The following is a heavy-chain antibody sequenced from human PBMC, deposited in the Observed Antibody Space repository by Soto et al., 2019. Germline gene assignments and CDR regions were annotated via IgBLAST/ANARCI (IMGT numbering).Heavy chain of an antibody. J-gene: IGHJ6*02. D-gene: IGHD3-22*01. Sequence: ASVKVSCKASGYTFTSYYMHWVRQAPGQGLEWMGIINPSGGSTSYAQKFQGRVTMTRDTSTSTVYMELSSLRSEDTAVYYCAINSYDSSGYYYYYYGMDVWGQGTTVTVSS. CDR1: GYTFTSYY. CDR2: INPSGGST. CDR3: AINSYDSSGYYYYYYGMDV. V-gene: IGHV1-46*01.